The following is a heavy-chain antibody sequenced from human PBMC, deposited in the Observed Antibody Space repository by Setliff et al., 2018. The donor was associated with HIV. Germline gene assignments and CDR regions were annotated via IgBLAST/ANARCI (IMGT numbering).Heavy chain of an antibody. J-gene: IGHJ4*02. CDR1: GFTFSGAE. CDR3: TRHEYWVAGSSLGFDY. CDR2: IRSKADKYAT. D-gene: IGHD6-19*01. Sequence: PGESLKISCAASGFTFSGAEIHWVRQASGKGLEWVGRIRSKADKYATDYGASAKGRFIISRDDSKKTAYLQMNSLKVEDTAVYYCTRHEYWVAGSSLGFDYWGQGTLVTVSS. V-gene: IGHV3-73*01.